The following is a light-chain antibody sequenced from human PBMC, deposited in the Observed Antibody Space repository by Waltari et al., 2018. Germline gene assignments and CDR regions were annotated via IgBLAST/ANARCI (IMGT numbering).Light chain of an antibody. CDR1: SSNSGRNP. V-gene: IGLV1-44*01. CDR2: SNN. J-gene: IGLJ3*02. Sequence: QSVLPQPPSASGPPGQRVTIPGSGTSSNSGRNPVTWYHQLPGTAPKLLIYSNNQRPSGVPDRFSGSKSGTSASLAISGLQSEDEADYYCAAWDDRLIGWVFGGGTKLTVL. CDR3: AAWDDRLIGWV.